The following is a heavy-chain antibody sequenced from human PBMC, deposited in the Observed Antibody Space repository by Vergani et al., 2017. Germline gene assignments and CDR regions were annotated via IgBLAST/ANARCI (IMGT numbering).Heavy chain of an antibody. Sequence: QVQLQQWGAGLLKPSETLSLTCAVYGGSFSGYYWSWIRQPPGKGLEWIGEINHSGSTNYNPSLKSRVTMSVDTSKNQFSLKLSSVTAADTAVYYCARDCHYYYDSQRYRFDPWGQGTLVTVSS. J-gene: IGHJ5*02. D-gene: IGHD3-22*01. CDR1: GGSFSGYY. V-gene: IGHV4-34*01. CDR3: ARDCHYYYDSQRYRFDP. CDR2: INHSGST.